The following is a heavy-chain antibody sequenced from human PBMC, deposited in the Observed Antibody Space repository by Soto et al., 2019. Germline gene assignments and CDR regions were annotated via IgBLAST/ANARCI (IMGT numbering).Heavy chain of an antibody. J-gene: IGHJ2*01. Sequence: QVHLGESGGGVVRPGMSLKLSCAASGFTFTTYGMHWVRQAPGKGLEWVGVIWHDGSGTYYADALKGRFTISRDNSKNTLFLQMDSLTVEDTAVYYCVRDPVALRNRVRVGYFNLWGRGTQVTVSS. V-gene: IGHV3-33*08. CDR1: GFTFTTYG. CDR2: IWHDGSGT. CDR3: VRDPVALRNRVRVGYFNL. D-gene: IGHD1-26*01.